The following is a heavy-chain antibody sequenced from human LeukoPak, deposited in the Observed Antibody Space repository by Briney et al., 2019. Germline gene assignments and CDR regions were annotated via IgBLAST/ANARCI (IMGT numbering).Heavy chain of an antibody. CDR2: TYYNSKWYT. CDR3: ARRVVVVVAATLVWYAFDI. J-gene: IGHJ3*02. D-gene: IGHD2-15*01. V-gene: IGHV6-1*01. Sequence: SQTLSLTCAISGDSVSTASNAWYWIRQSPSRGLEWLGRTYYNSKWYTDYAVSVSGRTTINPDTSKNQFSLKLSSVTAADTAVYYCARRVVVVVAATLVWYAFDIWGQGTMVTVSS. CDR1: GDSVSTASNA.